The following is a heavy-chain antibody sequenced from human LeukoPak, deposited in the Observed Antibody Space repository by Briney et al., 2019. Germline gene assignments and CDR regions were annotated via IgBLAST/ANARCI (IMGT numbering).Heavy chain of an antibody. CDR3: ARAKTYYYGSGRYTIDWFDP. CDR2: IYYSGST. Sequence: SRTLSLTCTVSGGSISSGDYYWSWIRQPPGKGLEWIGYIYYSGSTYYSPSLKSRVTISVDTSKNQFSLKLSSVTAADTAVYYCARAKTYYYGSGRYTIDWFDPWGQGTLVTVSS. D-gene: IGHD3-10*01. J-gene: IGHJ5*02. V-gene: IGHV4-30-4*01. CDR1: GGSISSGDYY.